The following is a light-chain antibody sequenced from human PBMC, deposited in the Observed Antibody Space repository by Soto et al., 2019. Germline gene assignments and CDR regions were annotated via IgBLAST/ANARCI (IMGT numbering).Light chain of an antibody. J-gene: IGKJ2*02. Sequence: EIVLTQSPATLSLSPGERATLSCRASQSVSSYLAWYQQKPGQAPRLLIYDASNRATGIPARFSGSGSGTDFTLTISSLEPEDFAVYYCKQRSDWPPGTLGQGTKLEIK. CDR3: KQRSDWPPGT. V-gene: IGKV3-11*01. CDR2: DAS. CDR1: QSVSSY.